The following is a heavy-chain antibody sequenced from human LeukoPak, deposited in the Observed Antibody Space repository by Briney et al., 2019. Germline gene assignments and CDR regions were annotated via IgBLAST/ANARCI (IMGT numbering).Heavy chain of an antibody. CDR2: IYSGGST. CDR3: ARVPNSSGWYPGFYYGMDV. D-gene: IGHD6-19*01. J-gene: IGHJ6*02. V-gene: IGHV3-66*01. CDR1: GRPVRRDY. Sequence: GGSLRHASGAGGRPVRRDYMSWVPPAPGKSLEWVSDIYSGGSTYYADSGKGRFTISRDNSKNTLYLQMNSLRAEDTAVYYCARVPNSSGWYPGFYYGMDVWGQGTTVTVSS.